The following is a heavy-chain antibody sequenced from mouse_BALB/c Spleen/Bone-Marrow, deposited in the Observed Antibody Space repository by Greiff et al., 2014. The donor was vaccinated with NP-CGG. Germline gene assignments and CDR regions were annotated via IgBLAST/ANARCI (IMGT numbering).Heavy chain of an antibody. D-gene: IGHD2-3*01. CDR3: ARGRWYY. V-gene: IGHV1-22*01. CDR2: VNPNIGGT. J-gene: IGHJ2*01. CDR1: GYTFSDYT. Sequence: VQLQQSGPELVKPGASVKISCKTSGYTFSDYTLHWVKQSHGKSLEWVGGVNPNIGGTSYNQKFKGKASLTVNKSSTTAYMELRSLTSDDSAVYYCARGRWYYWGQGTTLTVSS.